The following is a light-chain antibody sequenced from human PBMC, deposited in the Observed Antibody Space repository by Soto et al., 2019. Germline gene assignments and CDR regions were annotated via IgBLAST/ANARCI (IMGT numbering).Light chain of an antibody. CDR3: QSYDSSLSGYVV. CDR2: GNS. V-gene: IGLV1-40*01. CDR1: SSNIGAGYD. Sequence: QSVLTQPPSVSGAPGQRVTISCTGSSSNIGAGYDVHWYQQLPGTAPKLLIYGNSNRPSGVPDRFSGSKSGTSASLAITGIQVEDEADYYCQSYDSSLSGYVVFGGGTKLTVL. J-gene: IGLJ2*01.